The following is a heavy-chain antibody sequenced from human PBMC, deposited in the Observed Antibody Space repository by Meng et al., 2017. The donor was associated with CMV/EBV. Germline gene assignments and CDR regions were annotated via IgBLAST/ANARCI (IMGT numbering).Heavy chain of an antibody. CDR2: IIPILGIA. CDR1: GGTFSSYA. V-gene: IGHV1-69*10. CDR3: AGGRQLVPPGY. D-gene: IGHD6-13*01. Sequence: SVKVSCKASGGTFSSYAISWVRQAPGQGLEWMGGIIPILGIANYAQKFQGRVTITADKSTSTAYMELSSLRSEDTAVYYRAGGRQLVPPGYWGQGTLVTVSS. J-gene: IGHJ4*02.